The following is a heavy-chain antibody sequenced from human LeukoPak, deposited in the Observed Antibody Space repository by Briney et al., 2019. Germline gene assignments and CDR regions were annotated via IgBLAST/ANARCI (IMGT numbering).Heavy chain of an antibody. CDR2: INPSGGSA. CDR1: GYTFTSYY. J-gene: IGHJ4*02. CDR3: AWSPGTAMDQFDY. Sequence: ASVKVSCKASGYTFTSYYMHWVRQAPGQGLEWMGIINPSGGSASYAQKFQGRVTMTRDTSTSTVYMELSSLRSEDTAVYYCAWSPGTAMDQFDYWGQGTLVTVSS. D-gene: IGHD5-18*01. V-gene: IGHV1-46*01.